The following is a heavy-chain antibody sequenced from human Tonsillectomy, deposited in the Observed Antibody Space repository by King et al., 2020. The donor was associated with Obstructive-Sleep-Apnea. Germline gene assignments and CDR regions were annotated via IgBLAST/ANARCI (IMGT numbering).Heavy chain of an antibody. V-gene: IGHV1-18*04. CDR3: ARDLSGSYDDAFDI. D-gene: IGHD1-26*01. J-gene: IGHJ3*02. CDR1: GYTFTSYG. Sequence: QLVQSGAEVKKPGASVKVSCKASGYTFTSYGISWVRQAPGQGLEWMGGISAYNGNTNYAQKLQGRVTMTTDTSTRTAYMELRSLRSDATAVYYWARDLSGSYDDAFDIWGQGTMVTVSS. CDR2: ISAYNGNT.